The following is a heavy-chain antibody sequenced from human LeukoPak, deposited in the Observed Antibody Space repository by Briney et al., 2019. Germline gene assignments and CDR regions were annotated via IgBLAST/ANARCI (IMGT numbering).Heavy chain of an antibody. Sequence: PGGSLRLSCAASRFTFSLYAMSWVRQAPGKGLEWVGRIKSKTDGGTTDYAAPVKGRFTISRDDSKNTLYLQMNSLRAEDTAVYYCARDRAAVAGPAHLDYWGQGTLVTVSS. D-gene: IGHD6-19*01. V-gene: IGHV3-15*01. CDR1: RFTFSLYA. J-gene: IGHJ4*02. CDR2: IKSKTDGGTT. CDR3: ARDRAAVAGPAHLDY.